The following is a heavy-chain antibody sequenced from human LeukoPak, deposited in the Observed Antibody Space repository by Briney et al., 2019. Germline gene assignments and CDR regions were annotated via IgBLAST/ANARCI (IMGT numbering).Heavy chain of an antibody. CDR3: AKTPPGGDVDH. CDR2: ISPKSGDR. Sequence: ASVKVSCKGSGYTFTSFDINWVRQATGQGLEWMGWISPKSGDRGYAQRFQGRITITRNTPLSTVYLEVNSLTSEDTAVYYCAKTPPGGDVDHWGEGTLVTVSS. J-gene: IGHJ4*02. CDR1: GYTFTSFD. D-gene: IGHD3-16*01. V-gene: IGHV1-8*01.